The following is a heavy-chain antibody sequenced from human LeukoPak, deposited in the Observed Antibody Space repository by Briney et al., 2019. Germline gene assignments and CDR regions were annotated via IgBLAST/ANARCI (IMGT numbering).Heavy chain of an antibody. CDR3: ARATPAGLYGYSFDY. CDR1: GYTFKNYD. D-gene: IGHD5-24*01. Sequence: ASVKVSCKASGYTFKNYDINWVRQATRQGLEWMGWMNPNSGNTGFAQKFQDRVSMTRDTSINTAYMELTSLRSGDTAVYYCARATPAGLYGYSFDYWGQGTVVTVYS. V-gene: IGHV1-8*02. J-gene: IGHJ4*02. CDR2: MNPNSGNT.